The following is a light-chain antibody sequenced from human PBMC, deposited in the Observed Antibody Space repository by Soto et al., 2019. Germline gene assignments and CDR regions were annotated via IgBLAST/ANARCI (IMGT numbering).Light chain of an antibody. CDR1: QSVTNW. Sequence: DIQMTQSPSTLSAPVGDRVTITCRASQSVTNWLAWYRQKPGKAPNLLIYDASRLQSGIPSRFSGSGSGTEFTLTISSLQPDDFATYYCQQYTTYPYTFGQGTK. CDR2: DAS. V-gene: IGKV1-5*01. J-gene: IGKJ2*01. CDR3: QQYTTYPYT.